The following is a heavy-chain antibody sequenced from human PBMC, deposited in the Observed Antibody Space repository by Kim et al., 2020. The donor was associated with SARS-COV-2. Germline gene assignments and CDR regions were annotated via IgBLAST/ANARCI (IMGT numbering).Heavy chain of an antibody. Sequence: GGSLRLSCAASGFTFSRFGMHWVRQAPGKGLEWVAVISYDGSYRDYAASVEGRFSISRDNSKNTLYLQMNSLRAEDTAVYYCAKEVHVGTAIGGQGTLVTVS. D-gene: IGHD5-18*01. J-gene: IGHJ4*02. CDR2: ISYDGSYR. CDR3: AKEVHVGTAI. CDR1: GFTFSRFG. V-gene: IGHV3-30*18.